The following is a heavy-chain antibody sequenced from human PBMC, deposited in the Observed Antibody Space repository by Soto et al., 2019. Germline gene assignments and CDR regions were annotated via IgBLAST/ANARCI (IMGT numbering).Heavy chain of an antibody. CDR1: GGTFSSYA. J-gene: IGHJ4*02. Sequence: QVQLVQSGAEVKKPGSSVKVSCKASGGTFSSYAISWVRQAPGQGLEWMGGIIPIFGTANYAQKFQGRVTITPDDSTSTAYLERSSMRSEDTAVYYCARVSGSGYYPTVLDYWGQGTLVTVSS. V-gene: IGHV1-69*01. D-gene: IGHD3-22*01. CDR2: IIPIFGTA. CDR3: ARVSGSGYYPTVLDY.